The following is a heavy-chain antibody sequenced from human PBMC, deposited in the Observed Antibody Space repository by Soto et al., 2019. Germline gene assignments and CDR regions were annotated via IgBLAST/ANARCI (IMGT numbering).Heavy chain of an antibody. CDR2: IYHSGST. CDR3: ARVSGYDATFDY. D-gene: IGHD5-12*01. J-gene: IGHJ4*02. Sequence: SETLSLTCAVSSGSISSSNWWSWVRQPPGKGLEWIGEIYHSGSTNYNPSLKSRVTISVDKSKNQFSLKLSSVTAADTAVYYCARVSGYDATFDYWGQGTLVNVSS. V-gene: IGHV4-4*02. CDR1: SGSISSSNW.